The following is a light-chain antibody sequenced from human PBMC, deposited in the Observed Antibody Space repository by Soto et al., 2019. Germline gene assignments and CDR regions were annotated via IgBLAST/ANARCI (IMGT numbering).Light chain of an antibody. J-gene: IGKJ4*01. CDR1: QTVSISS. CDR2: GAS. Sequence: EIVLTQSPGTLSLSPGERATLSCRASQTVSISSIAWYQQKPGQAPRLLFYGASRRAAGIPDTFSGSGSGTDLTLTISRLEPEDFAVYYCQQFDTSSLAFGGGTKVDIK. CDR3: QQFDTSSLA. V-gene: IGKV3-20*01.